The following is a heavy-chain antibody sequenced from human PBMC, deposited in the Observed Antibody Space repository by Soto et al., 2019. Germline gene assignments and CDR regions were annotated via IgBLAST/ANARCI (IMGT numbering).Heavy chain of an antibody. CDR1: GGSISPYY. J-gene: IGHJ4*02. CDR3: ARQPDDGDYGYYFEY. Sequence: QVQLLESGPGLVNPSQTLSLSCTVSGGSISPYYWSWLRQSPGKGLEWLGYIYYTGTADYNPSLENRVTLSVDTSTNRFSLELTSVTAADTAVYYCARQPDDGDYGYYFEYRGPGILVTVSS. D-gene: IGHD4-17*01. CDR2: IYYTGTA. V-gene: IGHV4-59*01.